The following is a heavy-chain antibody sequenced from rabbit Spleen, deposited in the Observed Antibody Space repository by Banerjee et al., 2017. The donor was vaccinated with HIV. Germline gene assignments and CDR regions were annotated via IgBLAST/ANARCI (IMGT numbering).Heavy chain of an antibody. Sequence: QSLEESGGDLVKPGASLTLTCTASGFSFSSGYWICWVRQAPGKGLELIGCIYTISGSTWYARWVNCRCTISKTSSTPVTLQMTSLTAADTATYFCARDLADVIGWNLYLWGQGTLVTVS. CDR1: GFSFSSGYW. CDR3: ARDLADVIGWNLYL. CDR2: IYTISGST. D-gene: IGHD1-1*01. V-gene: IGHV1S40*01. J-gene: IGHJ3*01.